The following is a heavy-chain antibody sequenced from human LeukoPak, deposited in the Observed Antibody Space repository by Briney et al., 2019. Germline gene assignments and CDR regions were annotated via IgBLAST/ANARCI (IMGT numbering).Heavy chain of an antibody. CDR3: AKARSLSLDY. J-gene: IGHJ4*02. CDR2: IRYDGSNK. D-gene: IGHD3-10*01. CDR1: GLTFSSYG. Sequence: GGSLRLSCAASGLTFSSYGMHWVRQAPGKGLEWLAFIRYDGSNKYYADSVKGRFTISRDNSKNTLYLQMNSLRAEDTAVYYCAKARSLSLDYWGQGTLVTVSS. V-gene: IGHV3-30*02.